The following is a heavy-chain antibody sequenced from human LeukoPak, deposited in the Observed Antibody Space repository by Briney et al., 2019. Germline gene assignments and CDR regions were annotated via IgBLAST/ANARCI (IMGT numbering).Heavy chain of an antibody. V-gene: IGHV1-69*13. J-gene: IGHJ5*01. D-gene: IGHD6-6*01. Sequence: SVEVSCKASGGSFTNQAISWVRQAPGLGLQWMGGIIPLIVTPNYAQKFQGRVSITADESTNTAYMELSSLTSEDTAVYYCTRDSDAAPFDSWGQGTLVTVSS. CDR1: GGSFTNQA. CDR3: TRDSDAAPFDS. CDR2: IIPLIVTP.